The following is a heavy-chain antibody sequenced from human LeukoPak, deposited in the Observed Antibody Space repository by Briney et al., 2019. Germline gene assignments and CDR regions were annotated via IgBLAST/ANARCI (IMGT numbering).Heavy chain of an antibody. Sequence: PGRSLRLSCAASGFTFSNYGMHWVRQAPGKGLEWVAVISNDGSNKYYADSVKGRFTISRDNSKNTLYLQMNSLRAEDTAVYYCAKAQIVVALFYGMDVWGQGTTVTVS. J-gene: IGHJ6*02. V-gene: IGHV3-30*18. CDR1: GFTFSNYG. D-gene: IGHD3-22*01. CDR3: AKAQIVVALFYGMDV. CDR2: ISNDGSNK.